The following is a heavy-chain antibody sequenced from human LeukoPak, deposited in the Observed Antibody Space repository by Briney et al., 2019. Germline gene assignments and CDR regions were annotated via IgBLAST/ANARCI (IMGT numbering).Heavy chain of an antibody. J-gene: IGHJ4*02. D-gene: IGHD3-22*01. CDR1: GYTFNGYY. V-gene: IGHV1-2*02. Sequence: ASVKVSCKASGYTFNGYYMHWVRQAPGQGLEWMGWINANSGATNYAQKFQGRVTMTRDTSISTAYMELSRLRSDDTAVYYCAIPGSSGYYYHWGQGTLVTVSS. CDR2: INANSGAT. CDR3: AIPGSSGYYYH.